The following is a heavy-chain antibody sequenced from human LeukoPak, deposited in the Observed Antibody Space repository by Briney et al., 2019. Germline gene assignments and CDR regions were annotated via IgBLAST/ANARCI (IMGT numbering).Heavy chain of an antibody. V-gene: IGHV4-59*08. CDR1: GGSISSYY. J-gene: IGHJ3*02. CDR3: ARQKWRHDAFDI. Sequence: SETLSLTCTVSGGSISSYYWSWIRQPPGKGLEWIGYIYYSGSTNYDPSLKSRVTISVDTSKNQFSLKLSSVTAADTAVYYCARQKWRHDAFDIWGQGTMVTVSS. CDR2: IYYSGST. D-gene: IGHD5-12*01.